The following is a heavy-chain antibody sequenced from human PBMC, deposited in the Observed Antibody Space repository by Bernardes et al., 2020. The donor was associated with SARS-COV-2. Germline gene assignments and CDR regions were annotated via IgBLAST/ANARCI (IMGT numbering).Heavy chain of an antibody. D-gene: IGHD5-18*01. CDR3: AKDGYRYGS. V-gene: IGHV3-9*01. Sequence: GGSLRLSCAASGFTFDNYAMHWVRQAPGKGLEWVSGITWKSGQIDNADSVRGRFTISRDNAKNSLYLQMNSLRAEDKALYYCAKDGYRYGSWGQGTLVTVSS. CDR2: ITWKSGQI. J-gene: IGHJ5*02. CDR1: GFTFDNYA.